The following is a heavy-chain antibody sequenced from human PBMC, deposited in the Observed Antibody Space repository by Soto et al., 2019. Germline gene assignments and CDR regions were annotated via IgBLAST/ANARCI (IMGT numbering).Heavy chain of an antibody. CDR2: VSSTGSS. D-gene: IGHD6-13*01. CDR3: ARGVPAAGTDWFVT. CDR1: GGSISNYY. Sequence: SETLSLTCTVSGGSISNYYWSWIRQPAEKRLEWIGRVSSTGSSYYNPSLKSRVTISVDTSKNQVSLNLTSVTAADTAVYYCARGVPAAGTDWFVTWGQGTLLTVFS. J-gene: IGHJ5*02. V-gene: IGHV4-4*07.